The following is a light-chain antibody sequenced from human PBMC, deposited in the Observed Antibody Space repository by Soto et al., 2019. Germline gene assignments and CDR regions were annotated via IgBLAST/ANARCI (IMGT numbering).Light chain of an antibody. Sequence: DIQLTQSPSSLSASVGDRVTITCRESQSISSYLHWYQQKPGKAPKLLINVASTLQSGVPSRFSGSGSGTEVTLAITSLQPEYFATYYCQQRSSTPQTCGGGTMVEIK. V-gene: IGKV1-39*01. CDR3: QQRSSTPQT. J-gene: IGKJ4*02. CDR2: VAS. CDR1: QSISSY.